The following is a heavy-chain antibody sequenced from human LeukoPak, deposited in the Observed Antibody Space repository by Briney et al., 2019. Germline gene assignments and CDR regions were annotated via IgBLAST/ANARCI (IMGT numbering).Heavy chain of an antibody. D-gene: IGHD2-21*02. CDR3: AREGDYYFDY. Sequence: PGGSLRLSCAASGFTVSNNYMIWVRQAPGKGLEYVSAISSNGGSTYYANSVKGRFTISRDNSKNTLYLQMGSLRAEDMAVYYCAREGDYYFDYWGQGTLVTVSS. CDR1: GFTVSNNY. V-gene: IGHV3-64*01. J-gene: IGHJ4*02. CDR2: ISSNGGST.